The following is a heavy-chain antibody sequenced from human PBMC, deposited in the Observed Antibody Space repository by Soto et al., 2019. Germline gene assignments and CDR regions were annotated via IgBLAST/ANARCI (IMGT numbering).Heavy chain of an antibody. CDR3: AKDEGTSSTVFDY. CDR1: GFTFKAYA. J-gene: IGHJ4*02. D-gene: IGHD4-4*01. Sequence: PGGSLRLSCVASGFTFKAYAMGWVRQAPGKGLEWVSSITATNGNTYYADSVRGRFTISRDNSRNSLFLQMNGLRPEDSALYYCAKDEGTSSTVFDYWGQGTLDTVSS. V-gene: IGHV3-23*01. CDR2: ITATNGNT.